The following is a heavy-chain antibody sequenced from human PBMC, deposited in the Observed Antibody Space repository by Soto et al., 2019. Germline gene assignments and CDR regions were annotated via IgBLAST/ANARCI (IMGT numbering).Heavy chain of an antibody. V-gene: IGHV3-33*01. CDR2: IWYDGSNK. D-gene: IGHD3-3*01. Sequence: RLSCAASGFTFSSYGMHWVRQAPGKGLEWVAVIWYDGSNKYYADSVKGRFTISRDNSKNTLYLQMNSLRAEDTAVYYCARVRGRFLEWLSSYYYYYGMDVWGQGTTVTVSS. J-gene: IGHJ6*02. CDR3: ARVRGRFLEWLSSYYYYYGMDV. CDR1: GFTFSSYG.